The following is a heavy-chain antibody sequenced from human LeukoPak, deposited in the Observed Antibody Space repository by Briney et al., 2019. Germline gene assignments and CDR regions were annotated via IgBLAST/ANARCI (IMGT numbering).Heavy chain of an antibody. D-gene: IGHD3-16*02. CDR2: INPNNGDT. CDR1: GYTFTNYY. CDR3: AKGRFWGLYYDYVWGSYRIEWFDA. V-gene: IGHV1-2*02. J-gene: IGHJ5*02. Sequence: ASVKVSCKASGYTFTNYYMHWVRQAPGQGLEWMGWINPNNGDTNYAQKFQGRVTMTTDTSTSTAYMELSSLRSDDTAEYYCAKGRFWGLYYDYVWGSYRIEWFDAWGQGTLVTVSS.